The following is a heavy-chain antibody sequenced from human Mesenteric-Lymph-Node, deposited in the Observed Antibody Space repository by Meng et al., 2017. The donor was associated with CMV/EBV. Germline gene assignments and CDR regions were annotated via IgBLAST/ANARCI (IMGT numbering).Heavy chain of an antibody. V-gene: IGHV4-61*01. Sequence: GSLRLSCTVSDGSVSSGRNYWSWIRQPPGKGLEWIGYIYYNGNTNYNPSLKSRVTISLDTSKNQFSLNLRSVTAADTAVYYCARDGLEGQWLAPGYWGQGILVTVSS. D-gene: IGHD6-19*01. CDR3: ARDGLEGQWLAPGY. J-gene: IGHJ4*02. CDR1: DGSVSSGRNY. CDR2: IYYNGNT.